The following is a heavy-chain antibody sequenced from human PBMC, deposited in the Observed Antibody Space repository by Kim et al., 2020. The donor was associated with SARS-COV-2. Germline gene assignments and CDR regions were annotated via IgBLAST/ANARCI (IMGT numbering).Heavy chain of an antibody. D-gene: IGHD1-26*01. Sequence: NPSLQRRVTIAVDTSKNQFSRKLNSGTAADTAVYYCARGGIVGATSGSDYWGQGTLVTVSS. CDR3: ARGGIVGATSGSDY. J-gene: IGHJ4*02. V-gene: IGHV4-34*01.